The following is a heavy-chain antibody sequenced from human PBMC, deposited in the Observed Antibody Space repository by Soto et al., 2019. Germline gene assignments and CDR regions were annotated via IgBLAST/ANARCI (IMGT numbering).Heavy chain of an antibody. CDR3: ARDLPTNGDGMDV. D-gene: IGHD2-8*01. CDR2: INSDGSSA. CDR1: GFTFSSYW. J-gene: IGHJ6*02. Sequence: GGSLRLSCAASGFTFSSYWMHWVRQAPGKGLVWVSRINSDGSSATYADSVKGRFTVSRDNAKNTLYLQMNSLRAEDTAVYYCARDLPTNGDGMDVWGQGTTVTVSS. V-gene: IGHV3-74*01.